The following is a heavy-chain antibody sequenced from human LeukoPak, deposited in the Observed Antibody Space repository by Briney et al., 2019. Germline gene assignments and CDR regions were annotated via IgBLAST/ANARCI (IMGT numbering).Heavy chain of an antibody. J-gene: IGHJ5*02. CDR3: ARGPGGWYSSSWYSGWFDP. CDR2: ISYDGSNK. V-gene: IGHV3-30*04. D-gene: IGHD6-13*01. Sequence: GRSLRLSCAASGFTFSSYAMHWVRQAPGKGLEWVAVISYDGSNKYYADSVKGRFTISRDNSKNTLYLQMNSLRAEDTAVYYCARGPGGWYSSSWYSGWFDPWGQGTLVTVSS. CDR1: GFTFSSYA.